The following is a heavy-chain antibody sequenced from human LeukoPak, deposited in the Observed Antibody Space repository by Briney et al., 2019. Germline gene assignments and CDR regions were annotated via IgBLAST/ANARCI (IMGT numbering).Heavy chain of an antibody. V-gene: IGHV4-59*01. CDR1: GGSISSYY. CDR2: IYYSGST. D-gene: IGHD3-10*01. Sequence: PSETLSLTCTVSGGSISSYYWSWIRQPPGKGLEWIGYIYYSGSTNYNPSLKSRVTISVDTSKNQFSLKLSSVTAADTAVYYCARARPGSGSYLIDYWGQGTLVTVSS. CDR3: ARARPGSGSYLIDY. J-gene: IGHJ4*02.